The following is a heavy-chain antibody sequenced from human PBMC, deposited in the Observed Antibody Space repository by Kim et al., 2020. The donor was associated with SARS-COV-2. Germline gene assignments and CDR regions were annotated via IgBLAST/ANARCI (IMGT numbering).Heavy chain of an antibody. CDR1: GGSISSSSYY. D-gene: IGHD4-17*01. CDR3: ARHLPYGGFDY. V-gene: IGHV4-39*01. Sequence: SETLSLNCTVSGGSISSSSYYWGWIRQPPGKGLEWIGSIYYSGSTYYNPSLKSRVTISVDTSKNQFSLKLSSVTAADTAVYYCARHLPYGGFDYWGQGTLVTVSS. J-gene: IGHJ4*02. CDR2: IYYSGST.